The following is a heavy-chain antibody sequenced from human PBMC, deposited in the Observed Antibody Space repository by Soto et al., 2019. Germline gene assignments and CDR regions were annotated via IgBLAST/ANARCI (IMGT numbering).Heavy chain of an antibody. J-gene: IGHJ4*02. CDR1: GFTFSSYD. CDR2: IGTAGDT. Sequence: EVQLVESGGGLVQPGGSLRLSCAASGFTFSSYDMHWVRQATGKGLEWVSVIGTAGDTYYPGSVKGRFTISRENAKNSLYLHMNSLRAGDTAVYYCARGVTMVRGVIIDYFDYWGQGTLVTVSS. D-gene: IGHD3-10*01. V-gene: IGHV3-13*04. CDR3: ARGVTMVRGVIIDYFDY.